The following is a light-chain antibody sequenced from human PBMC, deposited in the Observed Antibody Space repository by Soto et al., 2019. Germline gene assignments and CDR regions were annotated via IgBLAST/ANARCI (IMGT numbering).Light chain of an antibody. CDR2: DAS. Sequence: TLSLSPGERATPSCRASQSVTTYLAWYQQKPGQAPRLLIYDASSRATGIPARFSGSGSGTDFTLTISSLEPEDFAFYYCLQRSNWPPLLSFGGGTKVDIK. CDR3: LQRSNWPPLLS. CDR1: QSVTTY. J-gene: IGKJ4*01. V-gene: IGKV3-11*01.